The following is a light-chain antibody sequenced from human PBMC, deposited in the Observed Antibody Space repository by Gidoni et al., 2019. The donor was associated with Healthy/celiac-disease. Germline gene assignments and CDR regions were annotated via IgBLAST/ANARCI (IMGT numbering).Light chain of an antibody. CDR2: AAS. CDR3: QQINSYPFT. J-gene: IGKJ3*01. CDR1: QGISSY. V-gene: IGKV1-9*01. Sequence: DIQLTQSPSFLSASVGDRVTITCRASQGISSYLAWYQQKPGKAPKLLIYAASTLQSGVPSRFSGSGSGTEFTLTISRLQPEDFATYYCQQINSYPFTFGPGTKVDIK.